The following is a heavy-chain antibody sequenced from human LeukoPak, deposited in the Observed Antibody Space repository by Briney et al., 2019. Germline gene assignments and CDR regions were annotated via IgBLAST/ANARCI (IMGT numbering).Heavy chain of an antibody. Sequence: SETLSLTCTVSGGSISSSSYSWGWIRQPPGKGLEWIGSIYYSGSTYYNPSLKSRVTISVDTSKNQFSLKLSSVTAADTAVYYCARGGHMVRGVMNAFDIWGQGTMVTVSS. D-gene: IGHD3-10*01. CDR2: IYYSGST. V-gene: IGHV4-39*07. CDR3: ARGGHMVRGVMNAFDI. J-gene: IGHJ3*02. CDR1: GGSISSSSYS.